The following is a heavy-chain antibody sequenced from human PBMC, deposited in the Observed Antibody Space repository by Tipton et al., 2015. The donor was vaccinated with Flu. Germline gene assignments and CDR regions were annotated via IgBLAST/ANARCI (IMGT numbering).Heavy chain of an antibody. CDR1: GFTFSGYY. CDR3: AKSGGFDS. D-gene: IGHD1-26*01. Sequence: SLRLSCAASGFTFSGYYMSWIRQAPGKGLEWVSYITSGGYDMYYADSVKGRFTISRDNSKDMLYLQMNSLRAEDTAVFYCAKSGGFDSWNQGALVIVSS. J-gene: IGHJ4*02. V-gene: IGHV3-11*04. CDR2: ITSGGYDM.